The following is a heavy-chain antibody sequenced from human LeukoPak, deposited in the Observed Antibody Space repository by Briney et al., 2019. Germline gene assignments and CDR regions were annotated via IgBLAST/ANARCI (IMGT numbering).Heavy chain of an antibody. CDR1: GGSISSGGYY. Sequence: SETLSLTCTVSGGSISSGGYYWSWIRQHPGKGLEWIGYIYYSGSTNYNPSLKSRVTISVDTSKNQFSLKLSSVTAADTAVYYCARGCVVATAQGRRYFDLWGRGTLVTVSS. D-gene: IGHD5-12*01. CDR2: IYYSGST. CDR3: ARGCVVATAQGRRYFDL. V-gene: IGHV4-31*03. J-gene: IGHJ2*01.